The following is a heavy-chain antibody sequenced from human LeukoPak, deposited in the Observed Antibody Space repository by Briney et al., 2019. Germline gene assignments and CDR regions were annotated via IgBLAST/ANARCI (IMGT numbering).Heavy chain of an antibody. CDR3: ATDCSSTSCPPIYYGMDV. D-gene: IGHD2-2*01. CDR2: IIPILGIA. J-gene: IGHJ6*02. Sequence: ASVKVSCKASGYTFTGYYMHWVRQAPGQGLEWMGRIIPILGIANYAQKFQGRVTITADKSTSTAYMELSSLRSEDTAVYYCATDCSSTSCPPIYYGMDVWGQGTTVTVSS. CDR1: GYTFTGYY. V-gene: IGHV1-69*04.